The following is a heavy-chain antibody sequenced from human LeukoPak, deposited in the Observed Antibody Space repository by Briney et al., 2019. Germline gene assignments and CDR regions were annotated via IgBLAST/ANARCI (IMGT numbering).Heavy chain of an antibody. D-gene: IGHD3-9*01. CDR3: AKGGTYYDILTGYSFDY. CDR2: IRYDGSNK. CDR1: GFTFSSYG. J-gene: IGHJ4*02. Sequence: GGSLRLSCAASGFTFSSYGMHWVRQAPGKGLEWVAFIRYDGSNKYYADSVKGRFTISRDNSKNTLYLQMDSLRAEDTAVYYCAKGGTYYDILTGYSFDYWGQGTLVTVSS. V-gene: IGHV3-30*02.